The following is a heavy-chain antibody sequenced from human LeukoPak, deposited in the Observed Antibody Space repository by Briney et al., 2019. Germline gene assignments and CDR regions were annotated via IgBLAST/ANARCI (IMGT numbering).Heavy chain of an antibody. CDR3: TTDATWILRWLPYEN. CDR2: IKSKTDGGTT. J-gene: IGHJ4*02. D-gene: IGHD5-18*01. CDR1: GFTFSNAW. V-gene: IGHV3-15*01. Sequence: PGGSLRLSCTASGFTFSNAWMSWVRQAPGKGLEWVGRIKSKTDGGTTDYAAPVKGRFTISRDDTKNTLYLQMNSLKTEDTAVYYCTTDATWILRWLPYENRGQGTLVTVSS.